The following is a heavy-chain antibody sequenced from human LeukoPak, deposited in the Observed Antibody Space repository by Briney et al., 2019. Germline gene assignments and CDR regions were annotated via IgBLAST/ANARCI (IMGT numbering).Heavy chain of an antibody. J-gene: IGHJ5*02. Sequence: SETLSLTCTVSGGSISSSSYYWGWIRQPPGKGLEWIGSIYYSGSTYYNPFLKSRVTISVDTSKNQFSLKLSSVTAADTAVYYCAGAGRTKFDPWGQGTLVTVSS. CDR2: IYYSGST. CDR3: AGAGRTKFDP. V-gene: IGHV4-39*07. D-gene: IGHD2-15*01. CDR1: GGSISSSSYY.